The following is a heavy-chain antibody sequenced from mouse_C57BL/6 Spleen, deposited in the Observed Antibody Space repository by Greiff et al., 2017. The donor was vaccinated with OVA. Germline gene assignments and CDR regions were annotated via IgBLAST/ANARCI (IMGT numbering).Heavy chain of an antibody. V-gene: IGHV5-12*01. J-gene: IGHJ4*01. CDR1: GFTFSDYY. Sequence: EVQVVESGGGLVQPGGSLKLSCAASGFTFSDYYMYWVRQTPEKRLEWVAYISNGGGSTYYPDTVKGRFTISRDNAKNTLYLQMSRLKSEDTAMYYCARQLSLYAMDYWGQGTSVTVSA. D-gene: IGHD1-1*02. CDR3: ARQLSLYAMDY. CDR2: ISNGGGST.